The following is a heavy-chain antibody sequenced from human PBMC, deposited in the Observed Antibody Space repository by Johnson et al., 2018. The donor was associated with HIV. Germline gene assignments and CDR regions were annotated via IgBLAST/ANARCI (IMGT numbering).Heavy chain of an antibody. J-gene: IGHJ3*02. CDR2: IKQDGSEK. CDR3: ARPSSIASLYDEFDI. V-gene: IGHV3-7*01. Sequence: EQLVESGGGLVQPGGSLRLSCAASGFTFSSYWMSWVRQAPGKGLEWVANIKQDGSEKYYVDSVKGRFTISRDNAKNSLYLQMNSLRAEDTAVYYCARPSSIASLYDEFDIWGQGTMVTVSS. D-gene: IGHD6-6*01. CDR1: GFTFSSYW.